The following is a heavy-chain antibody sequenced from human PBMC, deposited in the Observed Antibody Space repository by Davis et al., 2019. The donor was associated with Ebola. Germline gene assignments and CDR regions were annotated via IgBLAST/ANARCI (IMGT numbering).Heavy chain of an antibody. Sequence: SVNVSCKASVYTFTYRHLQRVRLAPGHVLQRMGWITPFNGNTNYAQKFQDRVTITRDRSMSTAYMELSSLRSEDTAMYYCASQGNNWFDPWGQGTLVTVSS. CDR1: VYTFTYRH. V-gene: IGHV1-45*02. CDR2: ITPFNGNT. J-gene: IGHJ5*02. CDR3: ASQGNNWFDP.